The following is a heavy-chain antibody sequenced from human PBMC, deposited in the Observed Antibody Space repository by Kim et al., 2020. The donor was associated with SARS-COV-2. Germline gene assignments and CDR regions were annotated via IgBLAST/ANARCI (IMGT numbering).Heavy chain of an antibody. V-gene: IGHV3-43*01. D-gene: IGHD2-15*01. Sequence: GGSLRLSCIASGFSFSGYTMHWVRQTPGKKLEWVSLISWGGGITYYADSVKGRFTISRDNSKNSLYLQMNSLRTEDTALYYCAKDGGNSSSPTSEYWGQGTLVTVSS. CDR2: ISWGGGIT. CDR1: GFSFSGYT. J-gene: IGHJ4*02. CDR3: AKDGGNSSSPTSEY.